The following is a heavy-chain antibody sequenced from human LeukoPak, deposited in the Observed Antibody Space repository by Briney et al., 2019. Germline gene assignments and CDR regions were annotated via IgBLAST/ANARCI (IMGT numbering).Heavy chain of an antibody. CDR3: AKDGYYDSSGYSDY. CDR1: GFTFSSYA. D-gene: IGHD3-22*01. Sequence: GGPLRLSCAASGFTFSSYAMSWVRQAPGKGLDWVSAISGSGGSTYYADSVKGRFTISRDNSKNTLYLQMNSLRAEDTAVYYCAKDGYYDSSGYSDYWGQGTLVTVSS. V-gene: IGHV3-23*01. CDR2: ISGSGGST. J-gene: IGHJ4*02.